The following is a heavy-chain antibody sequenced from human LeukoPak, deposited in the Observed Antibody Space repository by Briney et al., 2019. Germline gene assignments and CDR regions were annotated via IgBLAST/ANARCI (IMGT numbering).Heavy chain of an antibody. D-gene: IGHD6-13*01. CDR1: GGSINGYY. CDR2: IYTSGST. Sequence: PSETLSLTCTVSGGSINGYYWNWIRQPAGKRLEWIGRIYTSGSTNYNPSLKSRVTMSVDTSKNQFSLNLSSVTAADTAVYYCARGLAYGSRFDSWGQGTLVTVSS. CDR3: ARGLAYGSRFDS. J-gene: IGHJ4*02. V-gene: IGHV4-4*07.